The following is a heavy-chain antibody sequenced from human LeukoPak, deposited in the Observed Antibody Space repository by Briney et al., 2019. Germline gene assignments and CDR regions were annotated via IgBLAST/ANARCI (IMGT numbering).Heavy chain of an antibody. V-gene: IGHV3-74*01. J-gene: IGHJ4*02. CDR3: ARGGSSGYYSY. CDR2: INGDGSSI. D-gene: IGHD3-22*01. CDR1: GFTLSSDW. Sequence: PGGSLRLSCAASGFTLSSDWMYWVRQAPGKGLVWVSRINGDGSSIDYADSVKGRFTISRDNAKNTLYLQMNSLRAEDTAVYYCARGGSSGYYSYWGQGTLVTVSS.